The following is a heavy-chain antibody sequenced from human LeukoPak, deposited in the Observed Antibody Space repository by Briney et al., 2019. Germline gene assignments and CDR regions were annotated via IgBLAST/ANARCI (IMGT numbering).Heavy chain of an antibody. CDR3: AKDPYDSSGYYFQGYYYYGMDV. J-gene: IGHJ6*02. CDR2: LSSSSTTI. CDR1: GFTFSDYY. V-gene: IGHV3-11*01. D-gene: IGHD3-22*01. Sequence: SGGSLTLSCAASGFTFSDYYMSWIPQAPGKGLEWVSYLSSSSTTIYYADPVRGRFTISRDNAKNSLYLQMNSRRVEDTTVYYCAKDPYDSSGYYFQGYYYYGMDVWGQGTTVTVSS.